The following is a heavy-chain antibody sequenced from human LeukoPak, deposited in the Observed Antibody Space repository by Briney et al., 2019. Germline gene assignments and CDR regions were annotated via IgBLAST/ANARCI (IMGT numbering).Heavy chain of an antibody. Sequence: GGSLRLSCAASRFTFSSYWMHWVRQAPGKGLVWVSRINSDGSSTSYADSVKGRFTISRDNAKNSLYLQMNSLRAEDTAVYYCARDEYNWNVDAFDIWGQGTVVTVSS. CDR3: ARDEYNWNVDAFDI. V-gene: IGHV3-74*01. J-gene: IGHJ3*02. D-gene: IGHD1-20*01. CDR2: INSDGSST. CDR1: RFTFSSYW.